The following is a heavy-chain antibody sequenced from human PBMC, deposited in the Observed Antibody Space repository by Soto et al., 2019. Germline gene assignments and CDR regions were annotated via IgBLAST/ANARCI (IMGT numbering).Heavy chain of an antibody. CDR2: TFVTGAT. V-gene: IGHV4-61*01. J-gene: IGHJ6*02. D-gene: IGHD3-10*01. CDR3: ARGRSDSAGSSFGRRMDV. Sequence: QVQLQESGPGLVKSSETLSLICFVSGEALGSGQSYWNWIRQAPGKGLEWIGQTFVTGATKYSGSLKSLLTMSVDTSTSQISLTLTSVTAADSATYFCARGRSDSAGSSFGRRMDVWGQGTTVTVSS. CDR1: GEALGSGQSY.